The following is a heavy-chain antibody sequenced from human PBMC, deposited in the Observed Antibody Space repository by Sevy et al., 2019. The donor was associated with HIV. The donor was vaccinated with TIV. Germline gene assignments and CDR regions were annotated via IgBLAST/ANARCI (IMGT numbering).Heavy chain of an antibody. CDR3: ARLMVAVAGTSHYYYYYYMDV. Sequence: SETLSLTCTVSGGSISSYYWSWIRQPPGKGLEWIGYIYYSGSTNYNPSLKSRVTISVDTSKNQFSRKLSSVTAADTAVYYCARLMVAVAGTSHYYYYYYMDVWGKGTTVTVSS. V-gene: IGHV4-59*01. D-gene: IGHD6-19*01. J-gene: IGHJ6*03. CDR2: IYYSGST. CDR1: GGSISSYY.